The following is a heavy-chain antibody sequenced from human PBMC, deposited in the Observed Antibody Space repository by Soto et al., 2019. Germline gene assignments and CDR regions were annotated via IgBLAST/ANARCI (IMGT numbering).Heavy chain of an antibody. Sequence: EVQLVESGGGLVQPGGSLKLSCVASGFAFSDSTIHWVRQASGKGLEWVGRIKSKAKNYATTYAASVQGRFSISRDDSKNTAVLQMNSLKTEDTAMYYCIIDGGFIMVRVGSKFDYWGQGTLVTVSS. V-gene: IGHV3-73*01. CDR2: IKSKAKNYAT. CDR3: IIDGGFIMVRVGSKFDY. J-gene: IGHJ4*02. CDR1: GFAFSDST. D-gene: IGHD3-10*01.